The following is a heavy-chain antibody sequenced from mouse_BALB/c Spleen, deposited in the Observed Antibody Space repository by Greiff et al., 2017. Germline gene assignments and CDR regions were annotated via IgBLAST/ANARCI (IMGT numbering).Heavy chain of an antibody. CDR1: GFTFSSYA. CDR3: AGELGRIAY. D-gene: IGHD4-1*01. V-gene: IGHV5-6-5*01. J-gene: IGHJ3*01. Sequence: EVKLVESGGGLVKPGGSLKLSCAASGFTFSSYAMSWVRQTPEKRLEWVASISSGGSTYYPDSVKGRFTISRDNARNILYLQMSSLKSEDTAMYYCAGELGRIAYWGQGTLVTVSA. CDR2: ISSGGST.